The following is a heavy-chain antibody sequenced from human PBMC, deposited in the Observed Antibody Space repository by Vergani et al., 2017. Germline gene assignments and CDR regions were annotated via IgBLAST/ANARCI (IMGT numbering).Heavy chain of an antibody. CDR2: MNPISGNT. V-gene: IGHV1-8*01. J-gene: IGHJ6*02. CDR1: GYTFTTYD. CDR3: AREGDXDYGRPPYYYGMDV. D-gene: IGHD4-17*01. Sequence: QVQLVQSGAEVKKPGASVKVSCKASGYTFTTYDINWVRQATGQGLEWMGWMNPISGNTGSAEKFQGRVTITRDTSISTAYMELSSLRSEDTAVYYCAREGDXDYGRPPYYYGMDVWGQGTTVTVSS.